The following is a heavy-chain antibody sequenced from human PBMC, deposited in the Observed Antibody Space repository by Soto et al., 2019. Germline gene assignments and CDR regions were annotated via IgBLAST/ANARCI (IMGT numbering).Heavy chain of an antibody. CDR2: FYYSGNT. V-gene: IGHV4-59*01. Sequence: PSETLSLTCTVSGGSIRTYFWSWIRQPPGKGLEWIGYFYYSGNTIYNPSLKSRVTISVDTSKNQFSLRLRSVNAADTAVYYCASPNYFDDWGQGTLVTVYS. J-gene: IGHJ4*02. CDR1: GGSIRTYF. CDR3: ASPNYFDD.